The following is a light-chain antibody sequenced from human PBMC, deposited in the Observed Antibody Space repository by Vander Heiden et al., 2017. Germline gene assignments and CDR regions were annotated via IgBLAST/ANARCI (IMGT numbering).Light chain of an antibody. CDR3: MQALQTPRT. Sequence: DIVMIQSPLSLLVTPGEPDSIFCRSSQSLLHSNGYNFLDWYLQKPGQSPQLLIYLGSNRASGVPDRFSGSGSGTDFTLKISRVEAEDVGVYYCMQALQTPRTFGQGTKLEIK. V-gene: IGKV2-28*01. J-gene: IGKJ2*01. CDR2: LGS. CDR1: QSLLHSNGYNF.